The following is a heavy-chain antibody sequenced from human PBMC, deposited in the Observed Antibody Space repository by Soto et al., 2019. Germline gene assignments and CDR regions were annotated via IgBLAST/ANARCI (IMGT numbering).Heavy chain of an antibody. D-gene: IGHD3-9*01. CDR2: ISGSGGST. CDR3: AILTGGYDILTGLIGGIFDY. V-gene: IGHV3-23*01. J-gene: IGHJ4*02. Sequence: EVQLLESGGGLVQPGGSLRLSCAASGFTFSSYAMSWVRQAPGKGLEWVSAISGSGGSTYYADSVKGRFTISRDNSKNTLYLQMNSLRAEDTAVYYCAILTGGYDILTGLIGGIFDYWGQGTLVTVSS. CDR1: GFTFSSYA.